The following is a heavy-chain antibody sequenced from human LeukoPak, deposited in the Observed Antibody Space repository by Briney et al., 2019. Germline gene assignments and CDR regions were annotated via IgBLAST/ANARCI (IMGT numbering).Heavy chain of an antibody. J-gene: IGHJ3*02. D-gene: IGHD3-16*01. Sequence: ASVKVSCKASGYTLTGYYMHWVRQAPQQGLEWMGWINPNSGDTNCAQKFQDRVTMTSDTSISTAYMELRGLRYDDTAMYYCTRRGTPGAFDIWGQGTMVTVSS. CDR2: INPNSGDT. CDR1: GYTLTGYY. V-gene: IGHV1-2*02. CDR3: TRRGTPGAFDI.